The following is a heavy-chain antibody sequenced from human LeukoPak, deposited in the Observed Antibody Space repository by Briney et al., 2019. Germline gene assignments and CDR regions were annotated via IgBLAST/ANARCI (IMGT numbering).Heavy chain of an antibody. CDR2: IYSGGST. CDR3: ARVGAAAANWYFDL. CDR1: GFTVSSNY. V-gene: IGHV3-53*05. D-gene: IGHD6-25*01. Sequence: PGGSLRLSCAASGFTVSSNYMSWVRQAPGKGLEWVSVIYSGGSTYYADSVKGRFTISRDNSKNTLYLQMNSLRAEDTAVYYCARVGAAAANWYFDLWGRGTLVTVSS. J-gene: IGHJ2*01.